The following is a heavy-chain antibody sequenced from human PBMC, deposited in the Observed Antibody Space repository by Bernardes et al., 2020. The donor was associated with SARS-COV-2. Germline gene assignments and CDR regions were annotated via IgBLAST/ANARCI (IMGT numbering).Heavy chain of an antibody. CDR1: GGSISSSSYY. CDR2: IYYSGST. D-gene: IGHD5-12*01. CDR3: ARGFRDGYNHY. J-gene: IGHJ4*02. V-gene: IGHV4-39*07. Sequence: SESLSLTCTVSGGSISSSSYYWGWLLQPPGKGLEWIGSIYYSGSTYYNPSLKSRVTISVDTSKNQFSLKLSSVTAADTAVYYCARGFRDGYNHYWGQGTLVTVSS.